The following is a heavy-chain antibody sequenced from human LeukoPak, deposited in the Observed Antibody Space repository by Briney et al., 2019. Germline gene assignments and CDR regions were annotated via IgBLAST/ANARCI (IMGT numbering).Heavy chain of an antibody. V-gene: IGHV3-30*18. CDR3: AKDLLYYDFWSGYHIPRLGMDV. D-gene: IGHD3-3*01. CDR2: ISYDGSNT. J-gene: IGHJ6*02. Sequence: GRSLRLSCAASGFTFSSYGMHWVRQAPGKGLEWVAVISYDGSNTYYADSVQGRFTISRDNSKNSLYLQMNSLRTEDTALYYCAKDLLYYDFWSGYHIPRLGMDVWGQGTTVTVSS. CDR1: GFTFSSYG.